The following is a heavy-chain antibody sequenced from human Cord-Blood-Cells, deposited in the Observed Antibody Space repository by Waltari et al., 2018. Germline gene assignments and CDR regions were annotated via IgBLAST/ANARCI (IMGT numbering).Heavy chain of an antibody. V-gene: IGHV1-2*02. CDR3: ARSFSYDFWSGYYSDPYYFDY. Sequence: QVQLVQSGAEVKKPGASVKVSCKASGYTFTGYYMHWVRQAPGQGLEWMGWINPNSGGTNYAQKFQGRVTMTRDTSISTAYMELSRLRSDDTAVYYCARSFSYDFWSGYYSDPYYFDYWGQGTLVTVSS. CDR1: GYTFTGYY. CDR2: INPNSGGT. D-gene: IGHD3-3*01. J-gene: IGHJ4*02.